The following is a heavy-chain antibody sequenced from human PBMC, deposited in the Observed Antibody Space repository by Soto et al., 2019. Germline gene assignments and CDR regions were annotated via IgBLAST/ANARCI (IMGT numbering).Heavy chain of an antibody. CDR2: IVPILGVP. D-gene: IGHD3-10*01. Sequence: QVQLVQSGAEVKKPGSSVKVSCKASGGTFSSYTVSWVRQAPGQGLEWMGRIVPILGVPNYAQRFQGRVTITADKGTNTAYMELSSLRSEDTDVYYCARVRYAYGSGSTSDYWGQGTLVTVSS. V-gene: IGHV1-69*02. J-gene: IGHJ4*02. CDR1: GGTFSSYT. CDR3: ARVRYAYGSGSTSDY.